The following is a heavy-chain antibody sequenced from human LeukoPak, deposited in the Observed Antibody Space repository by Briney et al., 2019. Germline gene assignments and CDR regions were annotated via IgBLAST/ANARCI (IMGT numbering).Heavy chain of an antibody. J-gene: IGHJ6*02. Sequence: SETLSLTCTVSGGSISSYYWSWIRQPAGKGLEWIGRIYTSGSTNYNPSLKSRVTMSVDASKSQFSLKLSSVTAADTAVYYCARDEVTRWGYYYGMDVWGQGTTVTVSS. V-gene: IGHV4-4*07. D-gene: IGHD3-16*01. CDR1: GGSISSYY. CDR2: IYTSGST. CDR3: ARDEVTRWGYYYGMDV.